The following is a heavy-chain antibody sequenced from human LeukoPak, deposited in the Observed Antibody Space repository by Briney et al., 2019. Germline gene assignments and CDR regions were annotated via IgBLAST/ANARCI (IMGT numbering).Heavy chain of an antibody. CDR1: GLSFSSNF. Sequence: PGGSLRLSCAATGLSFSSNFMSWVRQAPGKGLEWVSVIYGGGSTYYADSVKGRFTISRDTPKNTLYLQMNSLRVEDTAVYYCASWPVGWYGEDSWGQGTLVTVSS. V-gene: IGHV3-53*01. CDR3: ASWPVGWYGEDS. J-gene: IGHJ4*02. CDR2: IYGGGST. D-gene: IGHD6-19*01.